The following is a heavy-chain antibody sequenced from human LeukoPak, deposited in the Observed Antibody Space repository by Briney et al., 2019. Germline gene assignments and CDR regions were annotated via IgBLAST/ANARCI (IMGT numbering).Heavy chain of an antibody. CDR2: INDSGFTT. CDR1: GFTFSSYA. Sequence: GGSLRLSCAASGFTFSSYAMSWVRQAPGKGLEWVSGINDSGFTTFYANSVKDRFTISRDNSKNTLYLQMNSLRAEDTAVYYCANAGFCSSTTCYNPFDHWGQGTLVTVSS. D-gene: IGHD2-2*02. J-gene: IGHJ4*02. CDR3: ANAGFCSSTTCYNPFDH. V-gene: IGHV3-23*01.